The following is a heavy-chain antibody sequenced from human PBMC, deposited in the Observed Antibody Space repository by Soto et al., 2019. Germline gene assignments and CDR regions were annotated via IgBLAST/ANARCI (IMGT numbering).Heavy chain of an antibody. V-gene: IGHV4-39*01. CDR2: IYYNGNT. CDR1: GGSIRRSPYY. Sequence: SDTLSLTCTVSGGSIRRSPYYWGWIRQPPGKGLEWIGNIYYNGNTFYNLSLKSRFTISVDTSKNQFSRKLSSVTAADTAVYYCARHGPLSNNWNQLVFWGQETLVTVSS. CDR3: ARHGPLSNNWNQLVF. D-gene: IGHD1-1*01. J-gene: IGHJ4*02.